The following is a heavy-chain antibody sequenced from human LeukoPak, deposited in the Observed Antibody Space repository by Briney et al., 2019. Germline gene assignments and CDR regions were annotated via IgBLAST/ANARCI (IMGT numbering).Heavy chain of an antibody. CDR1: GGSIRSSYYY. V-gene: IGHV4-39*07. CDR2: IYHSGST. D-gene: IGHD1-26*01. CDR3: ARDWDLSGSYYSNYYYYGMDV. Sequence: SETLSLTCTVSGGSIRSSYYYWGWIRQPPGKGLEWIGEIYHSGSTNYNPSLKSRVTISVDKSKNQFSLKLSSVTAADTAVYYCARDWDLSGSYYSNYYYYGMDVWGQGTTVTVSS. J-gene: IGHJ6*02.